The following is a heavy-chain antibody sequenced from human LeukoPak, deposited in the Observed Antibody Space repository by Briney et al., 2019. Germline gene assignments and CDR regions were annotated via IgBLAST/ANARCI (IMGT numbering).Heavy chain of an antibody. V-gene: IGHV3-30*04. J-gene: IGHJ4*02. CDR2: ISYDGSNK. CDR1: GFTFSSYA. CDR3: ARDDRITMTRAFDY. D-gene: IGHD3-22*01. Sequence: GSLRLSCAASGFTFSSYAMHWVRQAPGKGLEWVAVISYDGSNKYYADSVKGRFTISRDNSKNTLYLQMNSLRAEDTAVYYCARDDRITMTRAFDYWGQGTLVTASS.